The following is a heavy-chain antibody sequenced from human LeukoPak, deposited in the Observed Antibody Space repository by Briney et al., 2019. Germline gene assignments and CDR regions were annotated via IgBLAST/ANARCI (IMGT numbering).Heavy chain of an antibody. CDR3: ARHAMVYAIQVYNWFDP. J-gene: IGHJ5*02. CDR2: IYYSGST. Sequence: PSETLSLTCTVSGGSISSSSYYWGWIRQPPGKGLEWIGSIYYSGSTYYNPSLKSRVTISVDTSKNQFSLKLSSVTAADTAVYYCARHAMVYAIQVYNWFDPWGQGTLVTVSS. D-gene: IGHD2-8*01. CDR1: GGSISSSSYY. V-gene: IGHV4-39*01.